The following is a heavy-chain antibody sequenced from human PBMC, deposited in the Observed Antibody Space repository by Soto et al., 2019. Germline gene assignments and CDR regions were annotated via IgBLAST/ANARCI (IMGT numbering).Heavy chain of an antibody. D-gene: IGHD1-1*01. V-gene: IGHV4-4*02. CDR3: ARNWNWFDP. CDR2: IYHGGNT. J-gene: IGHJ5*02. Sequence: SETLSLTCAVSGGSIISSTWLSWVRQPPGKGLEWIGEIYHGGNTNYSPSLKSRITISVDKSKNQFSLRLSSVTAADTAIYYCARNWNWFDPWGQGILVTVSS. CDR1: GGSIISSTW.